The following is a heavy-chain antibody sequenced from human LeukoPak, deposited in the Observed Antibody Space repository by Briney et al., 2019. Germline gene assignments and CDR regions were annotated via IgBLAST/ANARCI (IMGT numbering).Heavy chain of an antibody. V-gene: IGHV3-30*02. CDR1: GFTFSSYG. CDR3: AKDLTTVTSQGDF. CDR2: IWYDGSDK. Sequence: GGSLRLSCAASGFTFSSYGMHWVRQAPGKGLEWVAVIWYDGSDKYYADSVKGRFTISRDNSKNTLYLQMKSLRAEDRAVYYCAKDLTTVTSQGDFWGQGTLVTVSS. D-gene: IGHD4-17*01. J-gene: IGHJ4*02.